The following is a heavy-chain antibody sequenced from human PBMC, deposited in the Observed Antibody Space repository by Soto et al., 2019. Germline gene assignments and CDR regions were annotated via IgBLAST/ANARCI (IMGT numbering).Heavy chain of an antibody. CDR3: ARARRYFDWLSVVAATAYFDY. CDR2: IYHSGST. J-gene: IGHJ4*02. V-gene: IGHV4-4*02. Sequence: QVQLQESGPGLVKPSGTLSLTCAVSGGSSSSSNWWSWVRQPPGTGLEWIGEIYHSGSTNYNPSLRRRVTISVDKSKNQFSLKLSYVTAADTAVYYCARARRYFDWLSVVAATAYFDYWGQGTLVTVSS. D-gene: IGHD3-9*01. CDR1: GGSSSSSNW.